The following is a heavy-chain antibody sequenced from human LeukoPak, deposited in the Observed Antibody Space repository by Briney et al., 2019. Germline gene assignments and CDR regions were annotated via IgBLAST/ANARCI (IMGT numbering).Heavy chain of an antibody. D-gene: IGHD2-2*01. Sequence: SETLSLTCTVSGGSISSGDYYWSWIRQPPGKGLEWIGYIYYSGSTYYNPSLKSRVTISVDTSKNQFSLKLSSVTAADTAVYYCAREPRQYQLLFPGYMDVWDKGTTVTVSS. CDR3: AREPRQYQLLFPGYMDV. CDR1: GGSISSGDYY. J-gene: IGHJ6*03. V-gene: IGHV4-30-4*08. CDR2: IYYSGST.